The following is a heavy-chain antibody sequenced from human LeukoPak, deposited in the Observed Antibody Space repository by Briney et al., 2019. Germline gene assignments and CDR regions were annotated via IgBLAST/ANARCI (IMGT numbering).Heavy chain of an antibody. CDR1: GGSISSSSYY. Sequence: SETLSLTCTVSGGSISSSSYYWGWIRQPPGKGLEWIGSIYYSGSTYYNPSLKSRVTISVDTSKNQFSLKLSSVTAADTAVYYCARQYCYDSSGYLDYFDYWGQGTLVTVSS. D-gene: IGHD3-22*01. J-gene: IGHJ4*02. CDR3: ARQYCYDSSGYLDYFDY. CDR2: IYYSGST. V-gene: IGHV4-39*01.